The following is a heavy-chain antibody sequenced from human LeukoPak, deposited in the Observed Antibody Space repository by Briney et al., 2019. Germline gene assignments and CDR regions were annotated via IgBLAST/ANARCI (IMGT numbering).Heavy chain of an antibody. CDR3: ARRGSGSSDYYYGMDV. D-gene: IGHD6-25*01. Sequence: GESLQISCQGSGYSFTTYWIGWVRQMPGKGLEWMGIIYPDDSDTRYSPSFQGQVTISVDKSISTAYLQWSSLKASDAAIYYCARRGSGSSDYYYGMDVWGQGTTVTVSS. CDR2: IYPDDSDT. V-gene: IGHV5-51*01. CDR1: GYSFTTYW. J-gene: IGHJ6*02.